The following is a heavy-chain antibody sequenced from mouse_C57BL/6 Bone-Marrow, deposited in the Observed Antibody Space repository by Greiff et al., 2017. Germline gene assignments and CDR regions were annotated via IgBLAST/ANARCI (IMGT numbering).Heavy chain of an antibody. CDR3: ARSGPLGRSFDY. D-gene: IGHD4-1*01. Sequence: VQLQQPGAELVKPGASVKMSCKASGYTFTSYWITWVKQRPGQGLEWIGDIYPTSGRTNYNEKFKSKAILTVDTSSTTAYMQLSSLTSEDSAVFYCARSGPLGRSFDYWGQGTTLTVSS. CDR2: IYPTSGRT. J-gene: IGHJ2*01. CDR1: GYTFTSYW. V-gene: IGHV1-55*01.